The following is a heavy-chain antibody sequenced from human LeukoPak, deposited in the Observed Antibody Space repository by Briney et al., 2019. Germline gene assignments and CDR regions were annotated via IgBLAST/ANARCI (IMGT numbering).Heavy chain of an antibody. V-gene: IGHV3-30*02. D-gene: IGHD3-22*01. CDR1: GFTFSSYG. CDR2: IRYDGSNK. Sequence: GGSLRLSCAASGFTFSSYGMHWVRQAPGKGLEWVAFIRYDGSNKYYADSVKGRFTISRDNSKNTLYLQMNSLRAEDTAVYYCAKVPLEYYYDSSGYDAFDIWGQGTMVTVSS. CDR3: AKVPLEYYYDSSGYDAFDI. J-gene: IGHJ3*02.